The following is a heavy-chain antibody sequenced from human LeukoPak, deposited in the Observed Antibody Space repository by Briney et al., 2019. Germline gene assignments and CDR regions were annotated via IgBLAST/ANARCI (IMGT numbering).Heavy chain of an antibody. D-gene: IGHD2-21*02. CDR2: ISAYNGNT. CDR1: GYTFTSYG. Sequence: ASVKVSCKAPGYTFTSYGISWVRQAPGQGLEWMGWISAYNGNTNYAQKLQGRVTMTTDTSTSTAYMELRSLRSDDTAVYYCARAAPGIVVVTAIHYYYYYMDVWGKGTTVTVSS. V-gene: IGHV1-18*01. J-gene: IGHJ6*03. CDR3: ARAAPGIVVVTAIHYYYYYMDV.